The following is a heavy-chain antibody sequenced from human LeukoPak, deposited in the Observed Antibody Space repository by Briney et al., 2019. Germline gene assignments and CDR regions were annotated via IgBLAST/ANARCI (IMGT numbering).Heavy chain of an antibody. V-gene: IGHV4-39*01. J-gene: IGHJ5*02. CDR2: ISYSRDT. Sequence: XETXXXXXXVSGGSISSXXXXXGWVXXPPGXXXXWIGSISYSRDTYYNPSLKSRVTISVDTSKNQFSLKLSSVTAADTAVSYCASEGYCTTTSCPWGQGTLVTVSS. CDR3: ASEGYCTTTSCP. D-gene: IGHD2-2*01. CDR1: GGSISSXXXX.